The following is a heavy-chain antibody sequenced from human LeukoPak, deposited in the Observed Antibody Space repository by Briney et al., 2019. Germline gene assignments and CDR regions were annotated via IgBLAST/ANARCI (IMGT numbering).Heavy chain of an antibody. Sequence: GGSLRLSCAASGFTFSSYGMHWVRQAPGKGLEWVAVISYDGSNKYYADSVKGRSTISRDNSKNTLYLQMNSLRAEDTAVYYCAKDYGLWGFFDYWGQGTLVTVSS. V-gene: IGHV3-30*18. CDR2: ISYDGSNK. D-gene: IGHD4/OR15-4a*01. CDR1: GFTFSSYG. J-gene: IGHJ4*02. CDR3: AKDYGLWGFFDY.